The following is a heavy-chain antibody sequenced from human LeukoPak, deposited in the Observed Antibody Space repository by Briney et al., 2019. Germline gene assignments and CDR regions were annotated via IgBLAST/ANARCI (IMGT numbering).Heavy chain of an antibody. J-gene: IGHJ6*03. D-gene: IGHD5-12*01. Sequence: GGSLRLSCAASGFTVSSNYMSWVRQAPGKGLEWVSVIYSGGSTYYADSVKGRFTISRDNSKNTLYLQMNSLRAEDTAVYYCARVEYSGYAQYYYYYMDVWGKGTTVTISS. V-gene: IGHV3-53*01. CDR1: GFTVSSNY. CDR3: ARVEYSGYAQYYYYYMDV. CDR2: IYSGGST.